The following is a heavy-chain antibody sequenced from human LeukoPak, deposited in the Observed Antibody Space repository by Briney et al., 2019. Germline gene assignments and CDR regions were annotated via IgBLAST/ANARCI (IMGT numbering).Heavy chain of an antibody. J-gene: IGHJ3*02. D-gene: IGHD3-10*01. CDR1: GFTFSDYY. CDR2: ISSSGSTI. Sequence: PGGSLRLSCAASGFTFSDYYMSWIRQAPGKGLEWVSYISSSGSTIYYADSVKGGFTISRDNAKNSLYLQMNSLRAEDTAVYYGARVLESLWFWEFGPAFDIWGQGTMVTVSS. V-gene: IGHV3-11*01. CDR3: ARVLESLWFWEFGPAFDI.